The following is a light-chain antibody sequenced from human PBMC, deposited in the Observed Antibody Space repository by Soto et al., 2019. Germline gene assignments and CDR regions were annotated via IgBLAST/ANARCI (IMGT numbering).Light chain of an antibody. CDR3: QQYRSWPRT. J-gene: IGKJ1*01. Sequence: EIVMTQSPATLSVSPGERATLSCRASQSVNRNLAWYQQKPGQAPRLLIYGASTRATGIPARFSGSGSGTEFTLTISSLQSEDFAVYYCQQYRSWPRTFGQGTKVDTK. V-gene: IGKV3-15*01. CDR1: QSVNRN. CDR2: GAS.